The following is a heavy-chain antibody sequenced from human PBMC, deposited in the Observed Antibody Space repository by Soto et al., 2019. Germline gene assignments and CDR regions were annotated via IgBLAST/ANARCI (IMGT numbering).Heavy chain of an antibody. Sequence: XASLSLTFTVCGGCISSSSVYWGWIRQPPGKGLEWIGSIYYSGSTYYNPSLKSRVTISVDTSKNQFSLKLSSVTAADTAVYYCARLEYYDSSGYYYVPPYFDYWGQGTLVTVSS. CDR1: GGCISSSSVY. J-gene: IGHJ4*02. CDR3: ARLEYYDSSGYYYVPPYFDY. D-gene: IGHD3-22*01. V-gene: IGHV4-39*01. CDR2: IYYSGST.